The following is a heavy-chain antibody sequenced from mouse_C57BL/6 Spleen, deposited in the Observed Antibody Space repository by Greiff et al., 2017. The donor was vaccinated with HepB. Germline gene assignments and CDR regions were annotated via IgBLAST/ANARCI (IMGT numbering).Heavy chain of an antibody. Sequence: EVKLVESGGGLVQPGGSMKLSCVASGFTFSNYWMNWVRQSPEKGLEWVAQIRLKSDNYATHYAESVKGRFTISRDDSKSSVYLQMNNVRAEDTGIYYCTGPITTVPVPYAMDDWGQGTSVTVSS. D-gene: IGHD1-1*01. J-gene: IGHJ4*01. CDR3: TGPITTVPVPYAMDD. CDR1: GFTFSNYW. CDR2: IRLKSDNYAT. V-gene: IGHV6-3*01.